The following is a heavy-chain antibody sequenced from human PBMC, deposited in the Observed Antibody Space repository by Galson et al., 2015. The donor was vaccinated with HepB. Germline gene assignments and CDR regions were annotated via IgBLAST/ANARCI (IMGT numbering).Heavy chain of an antibody. D-gene: IGHD1-7*01. CDR1: GYTFTGYY. V-gene: IGHV1-2*06. J-gene: IGHJ4*02. CDR3: ASKVKGTTPFDY. Sequence: SVKVSCKASGYTFTGYYMHWVRQAPGQGLEWMGRINPNSGGTNYAQKFQGRVTMTRDTSISTAYMELSRLRSDDTAVYYCASKVKGTTPFDYWGQGTLVTVSS. CDR2: INPNSGGT.